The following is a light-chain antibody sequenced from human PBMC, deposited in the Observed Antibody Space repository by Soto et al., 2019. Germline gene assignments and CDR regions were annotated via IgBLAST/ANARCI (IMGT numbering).Light chain of an antibody. CDR2: DNN. CDR3: QSYDSSLSGYV. CDR1: SSNIGAGYD. J-gene: IGLJ1*01. V-gene: IGLV1-40*01. Sequence: QAVVTQPPSVSGAPGQRVTISCTGSSSNIGAGYDVHWYQQLPGTAPKLVIYDNNNRPSGVPDRFSGSKSGTSGSLAITGLQAEDEADYYCQSYDSSLSGYVFGTGTKVTVL.